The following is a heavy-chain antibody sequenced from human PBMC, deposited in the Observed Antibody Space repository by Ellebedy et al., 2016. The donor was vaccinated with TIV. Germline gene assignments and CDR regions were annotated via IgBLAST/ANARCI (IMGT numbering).Heavy chain of an antibody. CDR3: VRDAADNGGKFDY. CDR1: GFTFSTYA. V-gene: IGHV3-30*14. CDR2: ISYDGSKI. D-gene: IGHD4-23*01. Sequence: GESLKISCAASGFTFSTYAMNWVRQAPGRGLEWVADISYDGSKIFYADSVKGRFTISRDNSKNTLYLQMSNLRAEDTAVYYCVRDAADNGGKFDYWGQGALVTVSS. J-gene: IGHJ4*02.